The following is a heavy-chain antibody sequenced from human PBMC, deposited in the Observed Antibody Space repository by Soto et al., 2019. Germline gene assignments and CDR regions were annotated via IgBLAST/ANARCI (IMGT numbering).Heavy chain of an antibody. D-gene: IGHD3-22*01. CDR1: GGSISSYY. V-gene: IGHV4-59*01. CDR2: IYYSGST. Sequence: QVQLQESGPGLVKPSETLSLTCTVSGGSISSYYWSWIRQPPGKGLEWIGYIYYSGSTNYNPSLKSRVTISVDTSKNQFSPKRSSVTAADTAVYYCARGGDSSGYYVWDEDDYWGQGTLVTVSS. CDR3: ARGGDSSGYYVWDEDDY. J-gene: IGHJ4*02.